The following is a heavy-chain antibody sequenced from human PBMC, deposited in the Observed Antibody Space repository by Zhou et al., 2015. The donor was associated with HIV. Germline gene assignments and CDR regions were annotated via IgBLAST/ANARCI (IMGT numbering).Heavy chain of an antibody. CDR1: GDTFSSYA. Sequence: QVQLVQSGAEVKKPGSSVKVSCKASGDTFSSYAFSWVRQAPGQGLEWVGGIIPISGTTNYAQKFQGRVTITADESTTTVYMELSSLRSEDTAVYYCARGLVLKGWSYPYYWGQGALVTVSS. V-gene: IGHV1-69*01. CDR2: IIPISGTT. CDR3: ARGLVLKGWSYPYY. D-gene: IGHD1-26*01. J-gene: IGHJ4*02.